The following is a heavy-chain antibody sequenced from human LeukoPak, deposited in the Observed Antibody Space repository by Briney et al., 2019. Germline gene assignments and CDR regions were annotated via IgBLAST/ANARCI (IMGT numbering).Heavy chain of an antibody. V-gene: IGHV3-48*03. CDR1: GFTFSSYE. D-gene: IGHD2-21*02. CDR3: ASGLLFRSY. CDR2: ISSSGSTI. J-gene: IGHJ4*02. Sequence: GGSLRLSCAASGFTFSSYEMNWVRQAPGKGLEWVSYISSSGSTIYYADSVKGRFTISRDNAKNSLYLQMNSLRAEDTAVYYRASGLLFRSYWGQGTLVTVSS.